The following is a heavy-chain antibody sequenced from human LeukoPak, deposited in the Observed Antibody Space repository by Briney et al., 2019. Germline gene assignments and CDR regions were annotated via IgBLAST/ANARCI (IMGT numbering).Heavy chain of an antibody. CDR1: GFTFSSYW. J-gene: IGHJ4*02. V-gene: IGHV3-48*04. CDR2: ISSSGSTI. Sequence: GGSLRLSCAASGFTFSSYWMSWVRQAPGKGLEWVSYISSSGSTIYYADSVKGRFTISRDNAKNSLYLQMNSLRAEDTAVYYCARELGGFYYFDYWGQGTLVTVSS. CDR3: ARELGGFYYFDY.